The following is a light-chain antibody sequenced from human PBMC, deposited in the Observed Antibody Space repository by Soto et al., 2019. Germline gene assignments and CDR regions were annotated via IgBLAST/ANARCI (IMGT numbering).Light chain of an antibody. CDR3: RQYGSSLYT. Sequence: EIVLTQSPGTLSLSPGERATLSCRASQSISSSYLAWYQQKPGQAPRLLIYGASSRATGIPDRFSGSGSGTDFTLTISRLEPEDFVVYYCRQYGSSLYTFGQGTKLEIK. J-gene: IGKJ2*01. CDR2: GAS. CDR1: QSISSSY. V-gene: IGKV3-20*01.